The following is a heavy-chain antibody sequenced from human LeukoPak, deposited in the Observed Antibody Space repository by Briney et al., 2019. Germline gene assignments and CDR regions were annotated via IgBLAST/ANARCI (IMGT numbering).Heavy chain of an antibody. V-gene: IGHV3-48*02. CDR3: ARESWGFDY. D-gene: IGHD7-27*01. CDR2: ISSSSSTL. J-gene: IGHJ4*02. CDR1: GFTFSTYA. Sequence: GGSLRLSCAASGFTFSTYAMSWVRQAPGKGLEWVSYISSSSSTLYYADSVKGRFIISRDNAKNSLYLQMNSLRDEDTAVYYCARESWGFDYWGQGTLVTVSS.